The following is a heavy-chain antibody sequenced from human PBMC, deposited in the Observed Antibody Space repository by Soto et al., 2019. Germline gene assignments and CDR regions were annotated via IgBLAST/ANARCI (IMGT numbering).Heavy chain of an antibody. J-gene: IGHJ4*02. Sequence: VKVSCKASGGTFSSYAISWVRQAPGQGLEWMGGIIPIFGTANYAQKFQGRVTITADKSTSTAYMELSSLRSEDTAVYYCASTHEKYGTGTYHFDYWGQGTLVTVSS. CDR2: IIPIFGTA. D-gene: IGHD3-10*01. V-gene: IGHV1-69*06. CDR3: ASTHEKYGTGTYHFDY. CDR1: GGTFSSYA.